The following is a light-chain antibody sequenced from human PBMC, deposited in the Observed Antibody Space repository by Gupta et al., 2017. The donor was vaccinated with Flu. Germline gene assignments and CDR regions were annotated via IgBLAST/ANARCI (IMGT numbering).Light chain of an antibody. CDR3: QQFHGTRYT. CDR2: AAS. Sequence: EIVMTQSPSTLSASAGERATLSCRASHTVSSYLTWYQQKPGQAPKLLFYAASTMHSDIPARFSGSGSGTDFTLTISSLQSEDFVVYYCQQFHGTRYTFGQGTKLEI. V-gene: IGKV3-15*01. CDR1: HTVSSY. J-gene: IGKJ2*01.